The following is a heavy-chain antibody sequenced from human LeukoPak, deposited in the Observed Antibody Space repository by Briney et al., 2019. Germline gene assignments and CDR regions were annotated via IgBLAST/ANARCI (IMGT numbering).Heavy chain of an antibody. V-gene: IGHV4-59*08. CDR3: ALGYCSSTSCPYDAFDI. Sequence: SETLSLTCTVSGGSISSHFCSWIRQPPGKGLEWIGYVYYSGSTNYNPSLKSRVTISVDTSKNQFSLKLSSVTAADTAVYYCALGYCSSTSCPYDAFDIWGQGTMVTVSS. CDR2: VYYSGST. J-gene: IGHJ3*02. D-gene: IGHD2-2*01. CDR1: GGSISSHF.